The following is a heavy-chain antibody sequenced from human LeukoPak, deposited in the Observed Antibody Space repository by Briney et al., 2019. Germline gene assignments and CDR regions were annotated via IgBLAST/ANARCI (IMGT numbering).Heavy chain of an antibody. V-gene: IGHV3-23*01. D-gene: IGHD5-24*01. CDR1: GFTFTSYT. J-gene: IGHJ4*02. CDR2: ISGSGGST. CDR3: TTSRDGYRDYYFDY. Sequence: GGSLRLSCAASGFTFTSYTMHWVRRAPGKGLEWVSAISGSGGSTYYADSVKGRFTISRDNSKNTLYLQMNSLKTEDTAVYYCTTSRDGYRDYYFDYWGQGTLVTVSS.